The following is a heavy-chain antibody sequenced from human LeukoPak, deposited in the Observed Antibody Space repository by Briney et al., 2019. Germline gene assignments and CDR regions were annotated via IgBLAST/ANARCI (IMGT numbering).Heavy chain of an antibody. D-gene: IGHD2-15*01. CDR1: GYTFTSYG. CDR2: INPNNGGA. V-gene: IGHV1-2*02. CDR3: ARGPPEYCSGGSCYSGRNWIDP. Sequence: ASVKVSCKASGYTFTSYGISWVRQAPGQGLEWMGWINPNNGGADYAQNFQGRVTMTRDTSISTAYMTLNRLRSDDTAVYYCARGPPEYCSGGSCYSGRNWIDPWGQGTLVTVSS. J-gene: IGHJ5*02.